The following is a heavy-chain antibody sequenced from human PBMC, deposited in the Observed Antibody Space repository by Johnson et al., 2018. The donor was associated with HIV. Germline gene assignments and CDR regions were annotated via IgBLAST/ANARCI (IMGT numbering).Heavy chain of an antibody. D-gene: IGHD6-6*01. J-gene: IGHJ3*02. CDR1: GFTFDDYA. CDR2: INWNGGST. V-gene: IGHV3-20*04. Sequence: VQLVESGGGVVRPGGSLRLSCAASGFTFDDYAMNWVRHAPGKGLEWVSGINWNGGSTGYADSVKGRFTISRDNAKNSLYLQMNSLRLEDTALFYCARVTGGYYSSSFGNAFDIWGQGTMVTVSS. CDR3: ARVTGGYYSSSFGNAFDI.